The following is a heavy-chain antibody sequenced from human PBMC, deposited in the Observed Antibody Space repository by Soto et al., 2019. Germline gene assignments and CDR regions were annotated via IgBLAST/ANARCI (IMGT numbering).Heavy chain of an antibody. CDR2: ISGSGGTT. CDR1: GFTFTTRA. CDR3: ATGTQNFDY. D-gene: IGHD3-10*01. J-gene: IGHJ4*02. V-gene: IGHV3-23*01. Sequence: EVQLLESGGGLVQPGGSLRLSCAASGFTFTTRAMSWVRQAPGKGLQWVSGISGSGGTTYYADSVKGRLTISRDNSKNMLYRQMNSLRDDDTAVYYCATGTQNFDYWGRGTRVTVSS.